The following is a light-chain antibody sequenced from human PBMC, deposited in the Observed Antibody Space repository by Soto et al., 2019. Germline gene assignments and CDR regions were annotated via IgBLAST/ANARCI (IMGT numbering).Light chain of an antibody. J-gene: IGKJ5*01. CDR1: QSVRSN. Sequence: EIVMTQSPATLSLSPGERATLSCRASQSVRSNLAWYQHKPGQAPRLLIYAASTRATAVPAKFSASGSGTEFTLTISGLQSEDFAVYYCHQYYHWSAAFGQGTRLEIK. V-gene: IGKV3-15*01. CDR2: AAS. CDR3: HQYYHWSAA.